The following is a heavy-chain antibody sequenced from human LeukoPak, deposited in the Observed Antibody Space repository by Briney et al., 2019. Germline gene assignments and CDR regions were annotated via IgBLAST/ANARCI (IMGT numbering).Heavy chain of an antibody. CDR3: AGLQAAMVTFFAFDI. Sequence: SETLSLTCTVSGGSISSSSYYWGWIRQPPGKGLEWIGSIYYSGSTYYNPSLKSRVTISVDTSKNQFSLKLSSVTAADTAVYYCAGLQAAMVTFFAFDIWGQGTMVTVSS. CDR2: IYYSGST. D-gene: IGHD5-18*01. J-gene: IGHJ3*02. CDR1: GGSISSSSYY. V-gene: IGHV4-39*01.